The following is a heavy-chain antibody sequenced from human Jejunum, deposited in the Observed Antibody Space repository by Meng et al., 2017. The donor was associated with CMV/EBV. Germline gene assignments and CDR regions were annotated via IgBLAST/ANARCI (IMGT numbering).Heavy chain of an antibody. J-gene: IGHJ4*02. V-gene: IGHV3-23*01. D-gene: IGHD3-3*01. Sequence: SGFACSSYARDGVRLVQRKGLEWVSSISDSGDSTYYAHSVKGRFTISRDDSKTTLYLQMNSLSADDTAVYFCEKLWSGDYLGPDHQWGQGTLVTVSS. CDR2: ISDSGDST. CDR1: GFACSSYA. CDR3: EKLWSGDYLGPDHQ.